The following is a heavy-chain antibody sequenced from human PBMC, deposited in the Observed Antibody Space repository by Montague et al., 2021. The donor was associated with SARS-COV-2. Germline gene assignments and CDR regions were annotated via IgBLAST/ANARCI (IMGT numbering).Heavy chain of an antibody. CDR2: IHHGGST. D-gene: IGHD3-10*01. V-gene: IGHV4-34*01. Sequence: SETLPLTCAVHGGSLSTYSWKWIRQPPGKGLEWIGEIHHGGSTNYNPSLKSRVTISADTSKNQFSLKLTSVAAADTAVYYCARLGDGVVPSPILGVGPYYSYYYMDVWGKGTTVTVSS. J-gene: IGHJ6*03. CDR3: ARLGDGVVPSPILGVGPYYSYYYMDV. CDR1: GGSLSTYS.